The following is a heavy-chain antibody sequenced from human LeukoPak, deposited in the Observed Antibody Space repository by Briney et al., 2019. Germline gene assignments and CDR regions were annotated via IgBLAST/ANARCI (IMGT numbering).Heavy chain of an antibody. J-gene: IGHJ4*02. CDR2: INHSGST. CDR1: GGSFSGYY. V-gene: IGHV4-34*01. CDR3: ARVPGASDY. D-gene: IGHD2-2*01. Sequence: SETLSLTCAVYGGSFSGYYWSWIRQPPGKGLEWIGEINHSGSTNYNPSLKSRVTISVDTSKNQFSLKLSSVTAADTAVYYCARVPGASDYWGQRTLDTVSS.